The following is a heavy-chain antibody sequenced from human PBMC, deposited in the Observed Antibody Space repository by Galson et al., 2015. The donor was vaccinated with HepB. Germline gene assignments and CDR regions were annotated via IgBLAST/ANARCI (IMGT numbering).Heavy chain of an antibody. CDR1: GYSFTSYW. V-gene: IGHV5-51*01. J-gene: IGHJ2*01. CDR2: IYPGDSDT. Sequence: QSGAEVKKPGESLKISCKGSGYSFTSYWIGWVRQMPGKGLEWMGIIYPGDSDTRYSPSFQGQVTISADKSISTAYLQMNSLKTEDTAVYYCARQHLGAWYFDLWGRGTLVTVSS. CDR3: ARQHLGAWYFDL.